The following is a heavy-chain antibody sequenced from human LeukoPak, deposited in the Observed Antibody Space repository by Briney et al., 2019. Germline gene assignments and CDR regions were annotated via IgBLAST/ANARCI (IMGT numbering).Heavy chain of an antibody. CDR1: GGSFSGYY. CDR3: ARNHPRTKWLRLSSVHWFDP. J-gene: IGHJ5*02. D-gene: IGHD5-12*01. CDR2: INHSGST. Sequence: PSETLSLTCAVYGGSFSGYYWSWIRQPPGKGLEWIGEINHSGSTNYNPSLKSRVTISVDTSKNQFSLKLSSVTAADTAVYYCARNHPRTKWLRLSSVHWFDPWGQGTLVTVSS. V-gene: IGHV4-34*01.